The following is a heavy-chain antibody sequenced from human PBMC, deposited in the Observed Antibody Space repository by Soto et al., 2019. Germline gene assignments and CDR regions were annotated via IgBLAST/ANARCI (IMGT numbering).Heavy chain of an antibody. CDR3: ARDRVYYYGSGRADYYYYGMDV. CDR1: GCSISSYY. CDR2: IYTSGST. D-gene: IGHD3-10*01. V-gene: IGHV4-4*07. Sequence: PXETLSLTCTVSGCSISSYYWSWIRQPAGKGLEWIGRIYTSGSTNYNPSLKSRVTMSVDTSKNQFSLKLSSVTAADTAVYYCARDRVYYYGSGRADYYYYGMDVWGQGTTVTVSS. J-gene: IGHJ6*02.